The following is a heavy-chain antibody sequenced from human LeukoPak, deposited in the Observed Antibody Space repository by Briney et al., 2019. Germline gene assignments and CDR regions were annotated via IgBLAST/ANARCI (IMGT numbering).Heavy chain of an antibody. CDR3: ARAVGTSRNFFDY. J-gene: IGHJ4*02. CDR2: IYHSGST. Sequence: PSETLSLTCTVSGGSISSSSYYWGWIRQPPGKGLEWIGSIYHSGSTYYNPSLRSRVTISVDTSKNQSSLNLSSVTAADTAMYYCARAVGTSRNFFDYWGQGTLVTVSS. V-gene: IGHV4-39*07. D-gene: IGHD4-23*01. CDR1: GGSISSSSYY.